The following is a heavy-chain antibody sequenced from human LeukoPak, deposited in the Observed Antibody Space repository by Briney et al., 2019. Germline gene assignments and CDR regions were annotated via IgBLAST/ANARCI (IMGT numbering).Heavy chain of an antibody. V-gene: IGHV3-23*01. J-gene: IGHJ4*02. CDR1: GFTFSNYA. CDR2: ISGSGGST. CDR3: AKDRAALPVTTYNFDF. Sequence: PGGSLRLSCAASGFTFSNYALSWVRQAPGKGLEWVSAISGSGGSTYYADSVKGRFTISRDNSKNTLYLQMNNLGAEDTAVYYCAKDRAALPVTTYNFDFWGQGTLVTVSS. D-gene: IGHD2-2*01.